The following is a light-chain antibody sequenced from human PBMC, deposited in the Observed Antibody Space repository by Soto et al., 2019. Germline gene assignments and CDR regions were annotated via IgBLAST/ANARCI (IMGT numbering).Light chain of an antibody. Sequence: ERVMTQSPATLSVSPGERATLCCRASQSVSSNLAWYQQKPGQAPRLFIYGASTRATAIPPRFSGSGSGTEFTLTISSLQSEDFALYYCQHYDNWPITFCQGTRLEIK. CDR3: QHYDNWPIT. CDR2: GAS. V-gene: IGKV3-15*01. J-gene: IGKJ5*01. CDR1: QSVSSN.